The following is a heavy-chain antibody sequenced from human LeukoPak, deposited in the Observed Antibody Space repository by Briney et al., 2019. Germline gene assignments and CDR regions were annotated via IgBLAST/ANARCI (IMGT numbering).Heavy chain of an antibody. CDR2: MNPNSGNT. Sequence: ASVKVSCKASGYTFTSYDINWVRQATGQGLEWVGWMNPNSGNTGYAQKFQGRVTMTRNTSISTAYMELSSLRSEDTAVYYCARGLLAAAGLYYYYYYMDVWGKGTTVTVSS. V-gene: IGHV1-8*01. D-gene: IGHD6-13*01. J-gene: IGHJ6*03. CDR1: GYTFTSYD. CDR3: ARGLLAAAGLYYYYYYMDV.